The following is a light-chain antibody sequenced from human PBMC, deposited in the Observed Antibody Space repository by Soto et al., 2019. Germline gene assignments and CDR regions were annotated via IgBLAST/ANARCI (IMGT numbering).Light chain of an antibody. CDR2: WTS. CDR1: QSVLYSSNNKNY. J-gene: IGKJ2*01. V-gene: IGKV4-1*01. Sequence: DIVMTQSPDSLAVSLGERATINCRSSQSVLYSSNNKNYLAWYQQKPGHPPKLLIYWTSTRESGVPDRFSGSESGTDFTLTISSLQAEDVAVYYCHQYYSLPYTFGQGTKLEIK. CDR3: HQYYSLPYT.